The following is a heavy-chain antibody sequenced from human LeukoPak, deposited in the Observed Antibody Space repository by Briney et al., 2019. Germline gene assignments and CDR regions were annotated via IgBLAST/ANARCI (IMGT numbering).Heavy chain of an antibody. CDR3: ARDPRRAHYYYYGMDV. Sequence: ASVKVSCKASGYTFTSYGISWVRQAPGQGLEWMGWISAYNGNTNYAQKLQGRVTMTTDTSTSTAYMELRSLRSDDTAVYYCARDPRRAHYYYYGMDVWGQGTTVTVSS. CDR1: GYTFTSYG. V-gene: IGHV1-18*01. CDR2: ISAYNGNT. J-gene: IGHJ6*02.